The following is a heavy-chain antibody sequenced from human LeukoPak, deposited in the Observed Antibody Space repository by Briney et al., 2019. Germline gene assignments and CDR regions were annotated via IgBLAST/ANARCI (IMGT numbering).Heavy chain of an antibody. Sequence: GGSLRLSCAASGFTFNSYAMGWVRQAPGQGLEWVSTVNEGGGRTYYADSVKGRFTVSRDNSKNTVYLQMNSLRADDTGVYYCTKEGRPKSGGGYFDYWGQGARVTVSS. CDR3: TKEGRPKSGGGYFDY. D-gene: IGHD6-13*01. J-gene: IGHJ4*02. V-gene: IGHV3-23*01. CDR1: GFTFNSYA. CDR2: VNEGGGRT.